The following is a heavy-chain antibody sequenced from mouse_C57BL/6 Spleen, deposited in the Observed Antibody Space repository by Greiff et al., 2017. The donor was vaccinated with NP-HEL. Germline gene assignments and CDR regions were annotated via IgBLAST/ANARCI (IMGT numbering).Heavy chain of an antibody. Sequence: VQVVESGPELVKPGASVKISCKASGYAFSSSWMNWVKQRPGKGLEWIGRIYPGDGDTNYNGKFKGKATLTADKSSSTAYMQLSSLTSEDSAVYFCARSLYYDYDFHYFDYWGQGTTLTVSS. J-gene: IGHJ2*01. CDR1: GYAFSSSW. V-gene: IGHV1-82*01. CDR2: IYPGDGDT. D-gene: IGHD2-4*01. CDR3: ARSLYYDYDFHYFDY.